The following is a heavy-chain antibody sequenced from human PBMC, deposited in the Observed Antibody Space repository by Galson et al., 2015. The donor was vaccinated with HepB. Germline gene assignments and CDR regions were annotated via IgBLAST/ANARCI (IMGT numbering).Heavy chain of an antibody. V-gene: IGHV1-46*01. Sequence: SVKVSCKASGYTFTSYHMHWVRQAPGKGLEWMGIINPSGGSTSYAQQFQGRVTMTRDTSTSTVYMELSSLRSEDTAVYYCARGPIKKSSGYPFDYWGQGTLVTVSS. CDR2: INPSGGST. CDR1: GYTFTSYH. CDR3: ARGPIKKSSGYPFDY. D-gene: IGHD3-22*01. J-gene: IGHJ4*02.